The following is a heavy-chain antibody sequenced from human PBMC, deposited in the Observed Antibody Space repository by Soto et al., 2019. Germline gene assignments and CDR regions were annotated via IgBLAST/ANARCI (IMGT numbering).Heavy chain of an antibody. J-gene: IGHJ4*02. CDR1: GGSISSSNW. V-gene: IGHV4-4*02. CDR2: IYHSGST. Sequence: PSETLSLTCAVSGGSISSSNWWSWVRQPPGKGLEWIGEIYHSGSTNYNPSLKSRVTISVDKSKNQFSLKLSSVTAADTAVYYCASSLGSSGYYYVDYWGQGTLVTVSS. D-gene: IGHD3-22*01. CDR3: ASSLGSSGYYYVDY.